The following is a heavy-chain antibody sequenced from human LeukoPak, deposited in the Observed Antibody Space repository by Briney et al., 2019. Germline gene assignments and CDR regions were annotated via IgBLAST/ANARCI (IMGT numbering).Heavy chain of an antibody. Sequence: GGSLRLSCVASGIILRSYSMNWVRQAPGKGLEWVSYISSFSGTINYADSVKGRFTISRDNAKNSLYLQMNSLRADDTALYYCAKGRGGPPWGYWGQGTLVTVSS. CDR1: GIILRSYS. CDR3: AKGRGGPPWGY. CDR2: ISSFSGTI. D-gene: IGHD1-26*01. V-gene: IGHV3-48*01. J-gene: IGHJ4*02.